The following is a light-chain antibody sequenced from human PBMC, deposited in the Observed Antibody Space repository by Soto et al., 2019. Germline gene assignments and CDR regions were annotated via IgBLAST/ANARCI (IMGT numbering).Light chain of an antibody. CDR3: QQYYTYPWT. Sequence: DIQMTQSPSTLSASVGVSVTITCRASLSISSWLAWYQQRPGKAPKLLIYKASNLESGVPSRFSGSGSGTELTLTISSLHPDDFATYYCQQYYTYPWTFGPGTKVEIK. CDR1: LSISSW. J-gene: IGKJ1*01. CDR2: KAS. V-gene: IGKV1-5*03.